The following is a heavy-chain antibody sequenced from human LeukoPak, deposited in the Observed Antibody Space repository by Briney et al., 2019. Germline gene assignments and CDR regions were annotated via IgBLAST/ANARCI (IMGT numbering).Heavy chain of an antibody. D-gene: IGHD6-19*01. CDR1: GFTFSDYY. V-gene: IGHV3-11*01. CDR2: ISSSDSTI. CDR3: ARDLPAVAGNGFDP. Sequence: GGSLRLSCAASGFTFSDYYMSWIRQAPGKGLEWVSYISSSDSTIYYADSVKGRFTISRDNAKNSLYLQMNSLRAEDTAVYYCARDLPAVAGNGFDPWGQGTLVTVSS. J-gene: IGHJ5*02.